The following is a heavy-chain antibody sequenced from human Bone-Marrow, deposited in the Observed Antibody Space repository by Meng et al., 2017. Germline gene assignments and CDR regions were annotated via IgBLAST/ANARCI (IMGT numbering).Heavy chain of an antibody. CDR1: GFTVSSNY. Sequence: GESLKISCAASGFTVSSNYMSWVRQAPGKGLEWVSVIYSGGSTYYADSVKGRFTISRHNSKNTLYLQMNSLRAEDTAVYYCARDSIPYSYGENYFDYWGQGTLVTVSS. CDR3: ARDSIPYSYGENYFDY. CDR2: IYSGGST. J-gene: IGHJ4*02. D-gene: IGHD5-18*01. V-gene: IGHV3-53*04.